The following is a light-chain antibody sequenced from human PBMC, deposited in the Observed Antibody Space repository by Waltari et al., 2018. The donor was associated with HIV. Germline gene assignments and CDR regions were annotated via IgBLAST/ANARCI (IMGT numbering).Light chain of an antibody. Sequence: QSVLTQPPSASGTPGQRVTIFCSGSSSNIGSNTVSWYHQVPGTAPKVLIYSNDHRPSGVPDRSSVSKSGTSASLAISGLQSEDEADYYCATWDDSLNGWVFGGGTKVTVL. CDR2: SND. V-gene: IGLV1-44*01. CDR1: SSNIGSNT. J-gene: IGLJ3*02. CDR3: ATWDDSLNGWV.